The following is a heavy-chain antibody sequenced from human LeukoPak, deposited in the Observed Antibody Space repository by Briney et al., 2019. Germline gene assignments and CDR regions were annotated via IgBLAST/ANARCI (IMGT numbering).Heavy chain of an antibody. D-gene: IGHD3-22*01. CDR1: GYTFTSYG. Sequence: GASVKVSCKASGYTFTSYGISWVRQAPGQGLEWMGWISAYNGNTKYAQKLQGRVTMTTDASTSTAYMELRSLRSDDTAVYYCARDHDSSGYYYLAVYWGQGTLVTVSS. CDR3: ARDHDSSGYYYLAVY. V-gene: IGHV1-18*01. CDR2: ISAYNGNT. J-gene: IGHJ4*02.